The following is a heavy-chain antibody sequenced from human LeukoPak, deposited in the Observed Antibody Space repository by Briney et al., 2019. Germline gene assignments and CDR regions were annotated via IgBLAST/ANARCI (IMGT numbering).Heavy chain of an antibody. J-gene: IGHJ6*04. D-gene: IGHD2-2*01. CDR2: TYYRSKLYN. Sequence: SQTLSLTRAISGDSVSSNSAAWNWIRQSPSRGLEWLGRTYYRSKLYNDYAVSVKSRITINPDTSKNQFSLQLNSVTPEDTAVYYCARGNCSSTSCLYYYYYGMDVWGKGTTVTVSS. CDR3: ARGNCSSTSCLYYYYYGMDV. CDR1: GDSVSSNSAA. V-gene: IGHV6-1*01.